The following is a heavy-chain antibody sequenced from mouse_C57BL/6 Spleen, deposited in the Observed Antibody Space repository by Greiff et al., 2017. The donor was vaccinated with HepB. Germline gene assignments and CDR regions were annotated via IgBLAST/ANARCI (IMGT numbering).Heavy chain of an antibody. Sequence: EVKLEESGGGLVKPGGSLKLSCAASGFTFSDYGMHWVRQAPEKGLEWVAYISSGSSTIYYADTVTGRFTISRDNAKNTLFLQMTSLRSEDTAMYYCARDYYGSSYVSWFAYWGQGTLVTVSA. V-gene: IGHV5-17*01. D-gene: IGHD1-1*01. CDR2: ISSGSSTI. CDR1: GFTFSDYG. CDR3: ARDYYGSSYVSWFAY. J-gene: IGHJ3*01.